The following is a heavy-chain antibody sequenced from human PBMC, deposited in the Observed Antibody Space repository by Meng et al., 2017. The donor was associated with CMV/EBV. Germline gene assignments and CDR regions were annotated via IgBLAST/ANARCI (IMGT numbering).Heavy chain of an antibody. CDR1: GGSVSSGSYY. J-gene: IGHJ5*02. CDR2: IYYSGST. CDR3: AREYYDILTGYYPRFDP. V-gene: IGHV4-61*01. Sequence: SETLSLTCTVSGGSVSSGSYYWSWIRQPPGKGLEWIGYIYYSGSTNYNPSLKSRVTISVDTSKNQFSLKLSSVTAADTAVYYCAREYYDILTGYYPRFDPWGQGTLVTVSS. D-gene: IGHD3-9*01.